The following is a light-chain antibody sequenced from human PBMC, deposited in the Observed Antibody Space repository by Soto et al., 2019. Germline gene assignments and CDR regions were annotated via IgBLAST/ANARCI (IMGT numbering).Light chain of an antibody. CDR1: QTVGSN. V-gene: IGKV3-15*01. CDR3: QQYNDWPRT. CDR2: GAS. J-gene: IGKJ1*01. Sequence: ETVMTQSPATLSVSPGERATLSCRASQTVGSNLAWYQQTPGRASRLLIYGASTRATGIPARFSGGGSGTEFTLTISSLQSEDFAVYYCQQYNDWPRTFGQGTKVEI.